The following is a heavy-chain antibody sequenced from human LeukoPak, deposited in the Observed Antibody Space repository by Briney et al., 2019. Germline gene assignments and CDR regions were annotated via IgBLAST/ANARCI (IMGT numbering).Heavy chain of an antibody. CDR3: ARASRIAAASSGYNWFAP. Sequence: ASVKVSCKASGYTFTSYGISWVRQAPGQGLEWMGWINPNSGGTNYAQKFQGRFTMTRDTSISTAYMELSRMRSDDTVVYYCARASRIAAASSGYNWFAPWGQGTLVTVSS. J-gene: IGHJ5*02. CDR1: GYTFTSYG. V-gene: IGHV1-2*02. D-gene: IGHD6-13*01. CDR2: INPNSGGT.